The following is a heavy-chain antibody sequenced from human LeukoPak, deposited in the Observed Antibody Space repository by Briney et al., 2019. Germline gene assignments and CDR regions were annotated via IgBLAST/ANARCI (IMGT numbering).Heavy chain of an antibody. V-gene: IGHV4-59*08. CDR3: ARQYQATIFGRFDY. CDR1: GGSISSYY. CDR2: IYYSGST. D-gene: IGHD3-3*01. J-gene: IGHJ4*02. Sequence: SETLSLTCTVSGGSISSYYWSWIRQPPGKGLEWIGYIYYSGSTNYNPSLKSRVTISVDTSKNQFSLKLSSATAADTAVYYCARQYQATIFGRFDYWGQGTLVTVSS.